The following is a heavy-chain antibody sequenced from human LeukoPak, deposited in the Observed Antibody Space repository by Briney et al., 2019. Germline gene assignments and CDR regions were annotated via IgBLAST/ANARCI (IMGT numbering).Heavy chain of an antibody. CDR2: IYHSGRT. CDR1: GYSISSGYY. V-gene: IGHV4-38-2*02. D-gene: IGHD3-10*01. Sequence: PSETLSLTCTVSGYSISSGYYWGWIRQPPGKGLEWIGSIYHSGRTFYNPSLKSRVTISVDTSKNQFSLKLTSVTAADTAVYYCARGRGGNYFDYWGQGTLVTVSS. J-gene: IGHJ4*02. CDR3: ARGRGGNYFDY.